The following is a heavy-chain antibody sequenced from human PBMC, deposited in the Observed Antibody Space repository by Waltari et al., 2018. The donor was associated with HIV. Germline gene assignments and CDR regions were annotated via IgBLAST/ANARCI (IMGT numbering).Heavy chain of an antibody. CDR3: ARVRSTMGRFQGFDY. CDR2: IYNNNST. CDR1: GLTVSSNF. Sequence: EVQLVETGGGLIQPGGSLRLSCAASGLTVSSNFMNWVRQAPGKGLEWVSLIYNNNSTYYADFVKGRFTISRDNSKNTLYLQMNSLRAEDTAVYYCARVRSTMGRFQGFDYWGQGTLVTVSS. D-gene: IGHD1-26*01. J-gene: IGHJ4*02. V-gene: IGHV3-53*02.